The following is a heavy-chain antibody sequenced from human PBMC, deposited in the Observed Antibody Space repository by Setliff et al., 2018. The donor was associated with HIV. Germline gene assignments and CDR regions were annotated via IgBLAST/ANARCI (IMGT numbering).Heavy chain of an antibody. D-gene: IGHD3-10*01. J-gene: IGHJ4*02. V-gene: IGHV4-34*01. CDR3: ARPALGIGGGSRFDN. CDR2: INHSGST. CDR1: GGSLNDYY. Sequence: SETLSLTCAVYGGSLNDYYWSWIRLPPGKGLEWIGEINHSGSTNYNPSLKSRVTISVDTSKNQFSLKLSSVTAADTAVYYCARPALGIGGGSRFDNWGQGTRVTVSS.